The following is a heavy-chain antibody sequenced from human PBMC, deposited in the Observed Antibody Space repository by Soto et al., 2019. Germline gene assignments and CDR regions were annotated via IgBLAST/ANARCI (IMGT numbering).Heavy chain of an antibody. CDR3: ASHYRRRGWEWATEPLFDY. CDR2: IYYSGST. Sequence: PSETLSLTCTVSGGSFSPNYWAWIRQPPGKGLEWIGYIYYSGSTNCNPSLKSRVTISIDTPKNQFSLKLSSVTAADTAVYYCASHYRRRGWEWATEPLFDYWGQGTLVTVSS. CDR1: GGSFSPNY. D-gene: IGHD6-19*01. V-gene: IGHV4-59*01. J-gene: IGHJ4*02.